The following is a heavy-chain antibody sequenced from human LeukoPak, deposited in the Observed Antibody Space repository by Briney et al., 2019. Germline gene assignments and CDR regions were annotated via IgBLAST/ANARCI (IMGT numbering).Heavy chain of an antibody. Sequence: GGSLRLSCAASGFTFSSYAMHWVRQAPGKGLEWVAVISYDGSNKYYADSVKGRFTISRDNSKNTLYLQMNSLRAEDTAVYYRARDGGPGGFGELSSSSYYYYGMDVWGQGTTVTVSS. CDR3: ARDGGPGGFGELSSSSYYYYGMDV. D-gene: IGHD3-10*01. CDR2: ISYDGSNK. J-gene: IGHJ6*02. CDR1: GFTFSSYA. V-gene: IGHV3-30*04.